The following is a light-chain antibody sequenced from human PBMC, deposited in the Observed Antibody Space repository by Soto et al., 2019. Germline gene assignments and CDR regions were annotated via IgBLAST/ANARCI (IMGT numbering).Light chain of an antibody. CDR2: EVS. CDR3: CSYASGSTYV. Sequence: TQPGSVSGSPLQSITISCNGTIRDCGNYNLVSWYQQHPGKGPKFMIYEVSKRPSGVSDRFSGSKSGNTASLTISGLQADDEADYYCCSYASGSTYVFGTGTKVTVL. V-gene: IGLV2-23*02. CDR1: IRDCGNYNL. J-gene: IGLJ1*01.